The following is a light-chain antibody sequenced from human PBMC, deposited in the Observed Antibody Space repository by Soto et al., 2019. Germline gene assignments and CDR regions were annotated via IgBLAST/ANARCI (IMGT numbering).Light chain of an antibody. CDR2: ATS. CDR3: QQSYSTPRWT. J-gene: IGKJ1*01. Sequence: DIQMTQSPSSLSASVGDRVTITRRARQSIGRYLKWYQQKPGRAPKVLIYATSSLQSGGPSRFSGSGSGTDFTLTISSLQPEDFATYYCQQSYSTPRWTFGQGTKVDIK. CDR1: QSIGRY. V-gene: IGKV1-39*01.